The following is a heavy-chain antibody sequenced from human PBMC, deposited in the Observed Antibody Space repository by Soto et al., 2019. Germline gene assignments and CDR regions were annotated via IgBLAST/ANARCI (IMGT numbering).Heavy chain of an antibody. Sequence: QVQLQESGPGVVKPSETLSLTCTVTGASVINDYWNWIRQPPGKGLEWIGFVYDSGSTSYNSSLNSRLTISVDTSKNQFSLKLSSVTAADTAVYYCVRQVGATGSYSYAVWGQGPMVTVSS. D-gene: IGHD1-26*01. CDR3: VRQVGATGSYSYAV. CDR2: VYDSGST. CDR1: GASVINDY. V-gene: IGHV4-59*02. J-gene: IGHJ3*01.